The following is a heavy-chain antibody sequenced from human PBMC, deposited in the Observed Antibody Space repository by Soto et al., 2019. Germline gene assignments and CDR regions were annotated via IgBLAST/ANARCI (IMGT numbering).Heavy chain of an antibody. J-gene: IGHJ3*02. CDR3: AAGYSSSWYFMLDAFDI. CDR1: GFTFSSYW. CDR2: IKQDGSEK. Sequence: EVQLVESGGGLVQPGGSLRLSCAASGFTFSSYWMSWVRQAPGKGLEWVANIKQDGSEKYYVDSVKGRFTISRDNAKNSLYLQMNSLRAEDTAVYYCAAGYSSSWYFMLDAFDIWGQGTMVTVSS. V-gene: IGHV3-7*01. D-gene: IGHD6-13*01.